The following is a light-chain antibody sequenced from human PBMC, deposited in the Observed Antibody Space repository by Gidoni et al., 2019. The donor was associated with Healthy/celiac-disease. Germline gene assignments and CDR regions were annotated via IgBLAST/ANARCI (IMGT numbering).Light chain of an antibody. CDR3: QAWDSSTVV. Sequence: SYELTQPPSVSVSPGQTVIITCSGDKLGDKYACWYQQKPGQSPVLVSYQDSKRPSGIPERFSGSNSGNTATLTISGTQAMDEADYYCQAWDSSTVVFGRGTKLTVL. J-gene: IGLJ2*01. CDR1: KLGDKY. CDR2: QDS. V-gene: IGLV3-1*01.